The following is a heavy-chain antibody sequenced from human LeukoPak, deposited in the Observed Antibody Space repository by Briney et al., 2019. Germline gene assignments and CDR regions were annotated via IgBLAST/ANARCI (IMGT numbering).Heavy chain of an antibody. CDR2: IHYSGTT. Sequence: PSETLSLTCTVSGGSISDNDYSWDWIRQPPGKGLEWMVCIHYSGTTYSNPSLKSRISISVDTSKSQFSLKLRSVTAADTAVYYCARRYYFVSGSYYPFDFWGQGTLVTVSS. D-gene: IGHD3-10*01. CDR1: GGSISDNDYS. J-gene: IGHJ4*02. CDR3: ARRYYFVSGSYYPFDF. V-gene: IGHV4-39*01.